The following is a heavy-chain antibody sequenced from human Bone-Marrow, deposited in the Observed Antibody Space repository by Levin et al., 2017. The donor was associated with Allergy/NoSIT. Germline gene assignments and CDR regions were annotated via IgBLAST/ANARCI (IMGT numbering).Heavy chain of an antibody. V-gene: IGHV3-49*04. CDR1: GFTFGDYA. CDR3: TRDSGHFDY. CDR2: IRSKVYGGTT. Sequence: GESLKISCPASGFTFGDYALSWVRQAPGKGLEWVGFIRSKVYGGTTEYAASVKGRFTISRDDSKNIAYLQMNSLKTEDTAVYYCTRDSGHFDYWGQGTLVTVSS. J-gene: IGHJ4*02.